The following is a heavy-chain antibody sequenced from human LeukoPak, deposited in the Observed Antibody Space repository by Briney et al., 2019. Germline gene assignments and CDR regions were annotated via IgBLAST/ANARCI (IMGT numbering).Heavy chain of an antibody. CDR2: ISSSSSYI. Sequence: GGSLRLSCAASGFTFSSYSMNWVRQAPGKGLEWVSSISSSSSYIYYADSVKGRFTISRDNSKNTLYLQMNSLRAEDTAVYYCAKALWFGELLSHRPSLIDYWGQGTLVTVSS. D-gene: IGHD3-10*01. J-gene: IGHJ4*02. CDR1: GFTFSSYS. V-gene: IGHV3-21*04. CDR3: AKALWFGELLSHRPSLIDY.